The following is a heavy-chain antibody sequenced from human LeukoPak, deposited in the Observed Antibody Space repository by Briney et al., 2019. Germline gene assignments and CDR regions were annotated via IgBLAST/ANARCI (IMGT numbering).Heavy chain of an antibody. Sequence: GGSLRLSCAASGFTVSSNYMSWVRQAPGKGLEWVSVIYSGGSTYYADSVKGRFTISRDNSKNTLYLQMGSLRTEDMAVYYCARVGDFSVAAFDIWGQGTMVTVSS. CDR3: ARVGDFSVAAFDI. CDR2: IYSGGST. CDR1: GFTVSSNY. V-gene: IGHV3-66*01. J-gene: IGHJ3*02. D-gene: IGHD3-16*01.